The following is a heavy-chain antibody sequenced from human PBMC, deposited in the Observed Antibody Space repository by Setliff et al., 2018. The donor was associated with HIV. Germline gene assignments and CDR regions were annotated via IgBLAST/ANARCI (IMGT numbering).Heavy chain of an antibody. V-gene: IGHV4-59*04. CDR2: IFHSGNT. J-gene: IGHJ5*02. Sequence: SETLSLTCTVSGGSISSHYWSWIRQPPGKGLEWIGYIFHSGNTYINPSLKGRVSMSLDTSKNQFSLTLTSVTAADTAVYYCARAGLTLTDWFDPWGQGSLVTVSS. CDR1: GGSISSHY. D-gene: IGHD6-25*01. CDR3: ARAGLTLTDWFDP.